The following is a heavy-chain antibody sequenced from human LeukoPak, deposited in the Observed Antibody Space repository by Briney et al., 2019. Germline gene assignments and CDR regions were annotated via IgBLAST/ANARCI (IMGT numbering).Heavy chain of an antibody. CDR1: GASISSRSYY. CDR3: ARDYYDSSGYYSGFDY. CDR2: IYYTGST. D-gene: IGHD3-22*01. Sequence: ASETLSLTCTVSGASISSRSYYWGWIRQPPGKGLEWIGSIYYTGSTYCNPSLKSRVTISVDTSKNQFSLKLSSVTAADTAVYYCARDYYDSSGYYSGFDYWGQGTLVTVSS. V-gene: IGHV4-39*07. J-gene: IGHJ4*02.